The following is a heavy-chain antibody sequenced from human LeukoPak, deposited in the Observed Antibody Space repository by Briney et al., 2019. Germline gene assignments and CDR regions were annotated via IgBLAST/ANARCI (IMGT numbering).Heavy chain of an antibody. CDR2: ISAYNGNT. CDR1: GYTFTSYG. V-gene: IGHV1-18*01. D-gene: IGHD1-26*01. Sequence: ASVKVSCKASGYTFTSYGISWVRQAPGQGLEWMGWISAYNGNTNYAQKLQGRVTMTTDTSTSTGYMELRSLRSDDTAVYYCARFGGATAEGDIWGQGTMVTVSS. CDR3: ARFGGATAEGDI. J-gene: IGHJ3*02.